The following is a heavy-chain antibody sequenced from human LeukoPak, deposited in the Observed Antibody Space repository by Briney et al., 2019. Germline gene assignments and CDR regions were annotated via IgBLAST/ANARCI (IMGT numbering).Heavy chain of an antibody. D-gene: IGHD2-2*01. V-gene: IGHV1-8*01. CDR1: GYTFTSYD. J-gene: IGHJ5*02. Sequence: GASVKVSCKASGYTFTSYDINWVRQATGQGLEWMGWMNPNSGNTGYAQKFQGRVTMTRNTSISTAYVELSSLRSEDTAVYYCARGVVPAAYNNWFDPWGQGTLVTVSS. CDR3: ARGVVPAAYNNWFDP. CDR2: MNPNSGNT.